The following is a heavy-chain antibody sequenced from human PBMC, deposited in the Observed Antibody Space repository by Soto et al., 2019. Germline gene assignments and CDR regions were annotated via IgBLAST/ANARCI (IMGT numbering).Heavy chain of an antibody. CDR1: GFTLSNAW. V-gene: IGHV3-15*01. CDR3: TILGPAYLVY. D-gene: IGHD2-21*01. CDR2: IKNKNDGGTK. Sequence: PGGCLRLSCAASGFTLSNAWMSWVRQATGKGLEWVGRIKNKNDGGTKDYAATVKGRFVISRDESKNMLFLQMNSLKTEDTAVYYCTILGPAYLVYWGQGSLVTVSS. J-gene: IGHJ4*02.